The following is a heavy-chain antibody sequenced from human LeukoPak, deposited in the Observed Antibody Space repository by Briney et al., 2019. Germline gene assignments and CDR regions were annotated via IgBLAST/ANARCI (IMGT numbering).Heavy chain of an antibody. CDR2: INPSGGSA. CDR1: GYTFTSYY. CDR3: ARGPIGGLRKGFDI. D-gene: IGHD1-26*01. V-gene: IGHV1-46*01. J-gene: IGHJ4*02. Sequence: RSGGSLRLSCAASGYTFTSYYMHWVRQAPGQGLEWMGIINPSGGSANYAQKFQGRVTMTRDMSTSTVYMELSSLRSEDTAVFYCARGPIGGLRKGFDIWGQGTLVTVSS.